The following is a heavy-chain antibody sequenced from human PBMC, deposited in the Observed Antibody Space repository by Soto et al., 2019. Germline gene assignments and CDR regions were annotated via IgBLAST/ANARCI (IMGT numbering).Heavy chain of an antibody. D-gene: IGHD3-10*01. Sequence: LRLSCAASGFTFSSYWMSWVRQAPGKGLEWVANIKQDGSEKYYVDSVKGRFTISRDNAKNSLYLQMNSLRAEDTAVYYCARDDFSQDYYGSGSSYWGQGTLVTVSS. CDR2: IKQDGSEK. CDR3: ARDDFSQDYYGSGSSY. J-gene: IGHJ4*02. V-gene: IGHV3-7*01. CDR1: GFTFSSYW.